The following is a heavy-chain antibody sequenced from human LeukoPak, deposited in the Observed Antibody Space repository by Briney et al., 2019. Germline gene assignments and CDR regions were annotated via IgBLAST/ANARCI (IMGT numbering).Heavy chain of an antibody. CDR2: IYSGGST. V-gene: IGHV3-66*01. J-gene: IGHJ4*02. CDR1: GFTVSSNF. D-gene: IGHD3-9*01. CDR3: ALGLVTDY. Sequence: PVGSLRLSCAASGFTVSSNFMSWVPQAPGTGLEWVSVIYSGGSTYYADSVKGRFTISRDNSKNTLYFQMNRLRVEDTAVYYCALGLVTDYWGQGTLVTVSS.